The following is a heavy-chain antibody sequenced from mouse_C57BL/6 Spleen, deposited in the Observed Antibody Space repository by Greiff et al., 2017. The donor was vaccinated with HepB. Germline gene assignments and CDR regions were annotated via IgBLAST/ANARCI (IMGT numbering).Heavy chain of an antibody. CDR2: IYPGSGST. CDR1: GYTFTSYW. V-gene: IGHV1-55*01. J-gene: IGHJ1*03. CDR3: ARCGSTMVRRYFDV. Sequence: QVQLQQPGAELVKPGASVKMSCKASGYTFTSYWITWVKQRPGQGLEWIGDIYPGSGSTNYNEKFKSKATLTVDTSSSTAYMQLSSLTSEDSAVYYGARCGSTMVRRYFDVWGTGTTVTVSS. D-gene: IGHD2-2*01.